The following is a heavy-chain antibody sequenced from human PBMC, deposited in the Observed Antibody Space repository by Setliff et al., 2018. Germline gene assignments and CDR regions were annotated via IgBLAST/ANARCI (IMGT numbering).Heavy chain of an antibody. J-gene: IGHJ4*02. V-gene: IGHV4-39*01. CDR3: ARLPNYVWGSPVDY. CDR2: IFYSGRT. CDR1: GASITNINYH. Sequence: SETLSLTCTVSGASITNINYHWGLIRQPPGKGLEWIGSIFYSGRTFYNPSLKSRVTISVDTSKNQFSLTLSSVTAADTAVYYCARLPNYVWGSPVDYWGQGTLVTVSS. D-gene: IGHD3-16*01.